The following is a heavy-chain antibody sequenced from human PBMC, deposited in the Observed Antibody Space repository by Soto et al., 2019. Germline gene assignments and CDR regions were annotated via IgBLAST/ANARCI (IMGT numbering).Heavy chain of an antibody. CDR1: GFTFSSYG. J-gene: IGHJ6*02. D-gene: IGHD2-15*01. V-gene: IGHV3-33*01. Sequence: QVQLVESGGGVVQPGRSLRLSCAASGFTFSSYGMHWVRQAPGKGLEWVAVIWYDGSNKYYADSVKGRFTISRDNSKNPLYLQMNSLRAEDTAVYYCARDWTSRIRRSGMDVWGQGTTVTVSS. CDR2: IWYDGSNK. CDR3: ARDWTSRIRRSGMDV.